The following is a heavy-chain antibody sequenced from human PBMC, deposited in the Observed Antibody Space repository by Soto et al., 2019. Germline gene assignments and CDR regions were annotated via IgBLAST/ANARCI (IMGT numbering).Heavy chain of an antibody. D-gene: IGHD5-12*01. CDR1: GGTFSNSA. V-gene: IGHV1-69*14. CDR3: ARDKDRLQLGGNYYYILDV. CDR2: IMPIFRTP. Sequence: QVQLEQSGAEVKKPGSSVKVSCKASGGTFSNSAISWVRQAPGQGLEWMGGIMPIFRTPDYAQKFQGRGTITGDKSTSPAYMELSGLRSDDPAVYYCARDKDRLQLGGNYYYILDVWGQGTTVTVSS. J-gene: IGHJ6*02.